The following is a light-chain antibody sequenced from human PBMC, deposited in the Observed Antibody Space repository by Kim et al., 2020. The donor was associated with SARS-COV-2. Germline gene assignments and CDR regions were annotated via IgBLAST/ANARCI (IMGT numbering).Light chain of an antibody. J-gene: IGKJ1*01. CDR3: QQYYIYWT. CDR1: QSVNTW. Sequence: SASVGDRVTITCRASQSVNTWLAWYQQKSEKAPKLLIYRASNLESGVPSRFSGSGSGTQFTLTINSLQPDDFATYYCQQYYIYWTFGQGTKVDIK. CDR2: RAS. V-gene: IGKV1-5*03.